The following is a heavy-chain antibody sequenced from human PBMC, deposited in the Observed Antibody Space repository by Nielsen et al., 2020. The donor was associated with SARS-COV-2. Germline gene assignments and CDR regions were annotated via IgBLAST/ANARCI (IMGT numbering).Heavy chain of an antibody. Sequence: ASVKVSCKASGYTFTSYAMNWVRQAPGQGLEWMGWINTNSGNPTYAQGFTGRFVFSLDTSVSTAYLQISSLKAEDTAVYYCARVDSSSRYRYGWFDPWGQGTLVTVSS. J-gene: IGHJ5*02. D-gene: IGHD6-13*01. V-gene: IGHV7-4-1*02. CDR3: ARVDSSSRYRYGWFDP. CDR2: INTNSGNP. CDR1: GYTFTSYA.